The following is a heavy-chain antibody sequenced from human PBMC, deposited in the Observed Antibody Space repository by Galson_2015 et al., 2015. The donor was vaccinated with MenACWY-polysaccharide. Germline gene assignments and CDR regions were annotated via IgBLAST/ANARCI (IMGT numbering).Heavy chain of an antibody. V-gene: IGHV4-4*07. D-gene: IGHD5-12*01. CDR1: RGSIISYY. CDR3: ARVEYSGYESHSKY. Sequence: SRGSIISYYWTWIRQPAGKGLEWIGRISTSGSTTYNPSLKSRVTMSIDMSNNQISLRLTSATAADTAVYFCARVEYSGYESHSKYWGPGILVTVSS. J-gene: IGHJ4*02. CDR2: ISTSGST.